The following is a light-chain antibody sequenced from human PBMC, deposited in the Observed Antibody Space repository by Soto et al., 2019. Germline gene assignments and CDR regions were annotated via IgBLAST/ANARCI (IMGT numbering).Light chain of an antibody. Sequence: DVQMTQSPSSLSAFVGDRVTITCRASQGISDHVAWFQQKPGKAPKSLIYGASSLQSGVPSKFSGSGSGTDFTLTITSLQPEDSATYYCQQYHNYPVTFGRGTKVEI. J-gene: IGKJ4*01. CDR2: GAS. CDR1: QGISDH. V-gene: IGKV1-16*02. CDR3: QQYHNYPVT.